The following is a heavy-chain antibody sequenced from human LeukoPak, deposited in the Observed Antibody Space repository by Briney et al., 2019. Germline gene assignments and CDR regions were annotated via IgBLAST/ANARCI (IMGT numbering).Heavy chain of an antibody. J-gene: IGHJ6*03. CDR1: GGSIRDFY. D-gene: IGHD6-19*01. Sequence: PSETLSLTCSVSGGSIRDFYCTWIRQPPAKGQGLMGYIYTWYTNYCPSLRGRVIMSVDTSRNQFSLNLPSVTPADTAVYFCARLGDEIAVSGLKYYHYSHTDVWGSGTTVAVSS. CDR3: ARLGDEIAVSGLKYYHYSHTDV. CDR2: IYTWYT. V-gene: IGHV4-59*01.